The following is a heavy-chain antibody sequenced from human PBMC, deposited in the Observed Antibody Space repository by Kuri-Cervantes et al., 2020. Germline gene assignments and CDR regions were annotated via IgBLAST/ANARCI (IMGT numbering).Heavy chain of an antibody. CDR1: GFTFLKYS. Sequence: GESLKISCAASGFTFLKYSMNWVRQAPGKGLEWVSSISSSSTFIYYADSVKGRFTISRDNAKNSLYLQMNSLRAEDTALYYCARHDWFESWGQGTRVTVSS. CDR3: ARHDWFES. V-gene: IGHV3-21*04. CDR2: ISSSSTFI. J-gene: IGHJ5*01.